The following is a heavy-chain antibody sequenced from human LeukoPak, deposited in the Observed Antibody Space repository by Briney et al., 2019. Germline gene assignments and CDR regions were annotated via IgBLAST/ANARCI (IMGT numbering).Heavy chain of an antibody. V-gene: IGHV3-48*01. J-gene: IGHJ4*02. Sequence: GGSLRLSGAASGFTFSSYSMNWVRQAPGKGLEWVSYISSSSSTIYYADSVKGRFTISRDNAKNSLYLQMNSLRAEDTAVYYCARDEYGDYLGSSFFDYWGQGTLVTVSS. D-gene: IGHD4-17*01. CDR2: ISSSSSTI. CDR1: GFTFSSYS. CDR3: ARDEYGDYLGSSFFDY.